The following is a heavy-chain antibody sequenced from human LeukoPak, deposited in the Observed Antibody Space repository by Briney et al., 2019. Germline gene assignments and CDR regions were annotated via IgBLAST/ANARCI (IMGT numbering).Heavy chain of an antibody. V-gene: IGHV1-69*05. J-gene: IGHJ3*02. CDR1: GYTFTTYD. Sequence: ASVKVSCKASGYTFTTYDINWVRQATGQGLEWMGGIIPIFGTANYAQKFQGRVTITTDESTSTAYMELSSLRSDDTAVYYCARAPIYGSGSYWSAFDIWGQGTMVTVSS. D-gene: IGHD3-10*01. CDR3: ARAPIYGSGSYWSAFDI. CDR2: IIPIFGTA.